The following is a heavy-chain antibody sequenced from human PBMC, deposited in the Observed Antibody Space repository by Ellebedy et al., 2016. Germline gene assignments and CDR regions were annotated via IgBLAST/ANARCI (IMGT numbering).Heavy chain of an antibody. Sequence: SETLSLTCTVSGGSSSSYYWSWIRQPPGKGLEWIGNTYHSGRIYYNPSLKSRVTISVDTSKNQFSLKLSSVTAADTAVYYCARVLARDDSSGWYVQYSYYFDYWGQGTLVTVSS. V-gene: IGHV4-59*04. CDR1: GGSSSSYY. D-gene: IGHD6-19*01. J-gene: IGHJ4*02. CDR2: TYHSGRI. CDR3: ARVLARDDSSGWYVQYSYYFDY.